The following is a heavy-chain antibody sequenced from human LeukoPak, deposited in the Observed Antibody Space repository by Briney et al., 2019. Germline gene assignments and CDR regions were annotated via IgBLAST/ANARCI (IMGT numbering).Heavy chain of an antibody. CDR2: IYTSGST. D-gene: IGHD2-15*01. J-gene: IGHJ5*02. CDR3: AREGYCSGGSCQKQGNWFDP. V-gene: IGHV4-61*02. Sequence: SETLSLTCTVSGDSISSGNYYWTWIRQPAGKGLEWIGRIYTSGSTNYNPSLKSRVTVSVDTSKNQFSLKLSSVTAADTAVYYCAREGYCSGGSCQKQGNWFDPWGQGTLVTVSS. CDR1: GDSISSGNYY.